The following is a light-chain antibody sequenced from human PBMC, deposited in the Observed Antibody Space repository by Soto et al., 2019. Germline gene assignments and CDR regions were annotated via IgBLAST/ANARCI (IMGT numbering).Light chain of an antibody. V-gene: IGKV3-15*01. CDR1: QNINSY. CDR2: GAS. CDR3: QQCNDWPLTT. J-gene: IGKJ3*01. Sequence: EIVMTQSPATLSVSPGDRATLSCRASQNINSYLAWYQQKPGQAPRLLIYGASTRATGIPARFSGSGSGTEFTLTISSLQSEDFAVYYSQQCNDWPLTTFGPGTKVDLK.